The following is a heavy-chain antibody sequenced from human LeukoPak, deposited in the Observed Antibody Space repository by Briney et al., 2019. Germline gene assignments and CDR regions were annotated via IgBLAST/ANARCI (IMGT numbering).Heavy chain of an antibody. D-gene: IGHD5-18*01. CDR1: GGSISSYY. J-gene: IGHJ4*02. V-gene: IGHV4-59*01. CDR2: IYYSGST. CDR3: AAYGYSYGYRYFDY. Sequence: SETLSLTCTVSGGSISSYYWSWIRQPPGKGLEWIGYIYYSGSTIYNPSLKSRVTISVDTSKNQFSLKLSSVTAADTAVYYCAAYGYSYGYRYFDYWGQGTLVTVSS.